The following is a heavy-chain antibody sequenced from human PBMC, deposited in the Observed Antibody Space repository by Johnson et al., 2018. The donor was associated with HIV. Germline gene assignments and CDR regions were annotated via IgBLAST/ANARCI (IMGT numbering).Heavy chain of an antibody. D-gene: IGHD6-19*01. Sequence: VQLVESGGGLVQPGGSLRLSCAASGFSFDDYAMHWVRQVPGKGLEGVAGIGWNGLTIGYGDSVKGRFTISRNAATNSLYLRMDSLRTEDTAFYYCASAQRSSGLTAQTDAFDIWGQGPMVTVSS. CDR1: GFSFDDYA. J-gene: IGHJ3*02. CDR2: IGWNGLTI. V-gene: IGHV3-9*01. CDR3: ASAQRSSGLTAQTDAFDI.